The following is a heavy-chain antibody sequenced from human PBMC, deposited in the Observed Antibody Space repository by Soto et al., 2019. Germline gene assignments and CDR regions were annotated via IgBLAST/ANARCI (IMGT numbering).Heavy chain of an antibody. J-gene: IGHJ5*02. CDR1: GGPINSPDYY. CDR2: LYFNGGT. D-gene: IGHD6-13*01. V-gene: IGHV4-30-4*01. Sequence: QVQLQESGPGLVKPSQTLSLTCNVSGGPINSPDYYWTWIRQSPGKGLEWIGYLYFNGGTQYNPSLRTPISTSLDTSKNHFSLKMRSVTGADTAVYYCARGISKYSSWYEPHTWFDAWGQGALVTVSS. CDR3: ARGISKYSSWYEPHTWFDA.